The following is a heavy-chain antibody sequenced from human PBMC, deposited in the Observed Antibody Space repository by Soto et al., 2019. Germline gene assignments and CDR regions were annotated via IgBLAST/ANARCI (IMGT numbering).Heavy chain of an antibody. D-gene: IGHD5-18*01. Sequence: GFLRLSCATSGFTFNNYSMSCVRQAPGKGMEWVSSINRGGGPYYADSVKGRFTISRDNSKNMLYLRMHSLRADAPAVYFCARADGPLPVTLLGFWGQGTLVTVSS. J-gene: IGHJ4*02. CDR1: GFTFNNYS. V-gene: IGHV3-23*01. CDR3: ARADGPLPVTLLGF. CDR2: INRGGGP.